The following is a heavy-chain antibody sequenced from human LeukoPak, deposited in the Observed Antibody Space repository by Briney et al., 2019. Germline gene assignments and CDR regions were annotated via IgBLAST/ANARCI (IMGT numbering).Heavy chain of an antibody. D-gene: IGHD2-21*02. V-gene: IGHV1-2*06. CDR3: ARDYCGGDRFPDY. Sequence: ASVKVSCKASGYTFTGYYVHWVRQAPGQGLEWMGRINPNSGDTNYAQKFQGRVTMTRDTSISTAYMELSRLRSDDTAVYYCARDYCGGDRFPDYWGQGTLVTVSS. CDR2: INPNSGDT. CDR1: GYTFTGYY. J-gene: IGHJ4*02.